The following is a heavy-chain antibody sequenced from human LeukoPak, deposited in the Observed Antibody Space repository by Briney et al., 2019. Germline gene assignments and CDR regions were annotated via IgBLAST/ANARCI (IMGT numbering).Heavy chain of an antibody. CDR1: GYTFSAYG. V-gene: IGHV1-18*01. CDR2: ISAYSGNT. Sequence: GASVKVSCKASGYTFSAYGISWVRQAPGQGLEWMGYISAYSGNTNYAQKPQGRVTMTTDTSTSTAYMELRSLRSDDTAVYYCARDSHIAGVAYYFDYWGQGTLVTVSS. D-gene: IGHD6-13*01. J-gene: IGHJ4*02. CDR3: ARDSHIAGVAYYFDY.